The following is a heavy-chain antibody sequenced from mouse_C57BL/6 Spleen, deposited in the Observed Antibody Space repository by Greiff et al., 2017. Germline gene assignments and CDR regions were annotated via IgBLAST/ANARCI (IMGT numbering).Heavy chain of an antibody. J-gene: IGHJ3*01. CDR1: GFTFTSYW. D-gene: IGHD2-1*01. CDR3: FIYYGNSAWFAY. Sequence: QVQLQQPGAELVRPGSSVKLSCKASGFTFTSYWMDWVKQRPGQGLEWIGNIYPSDSETHYNQKFKDKATLTVDKSSSTAYMQLSSLTSEDSAVYYCFIYYGNSAWFAYWGQGTLVTVSA. CDR2: IYPSDSET. V-gene: IGHV1-61*01.